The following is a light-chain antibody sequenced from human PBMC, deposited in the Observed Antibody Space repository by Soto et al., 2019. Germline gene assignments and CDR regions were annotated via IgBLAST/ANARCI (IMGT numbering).Light chain of an antibody. J-gene: IGKJ2*01. CDR1: QSVTSH. Sequence: EILLAQSPATLSLSPGERATLSCRASQSVTSHIAWYQQKPGQAPRLLIYYAVNRASGIPARFGASGSGTDFTLPIASLEPEDSAVYYCQHRSNWPLYTFGQGTKLEIK. CDR3: QHRSNWPLYT. CDR2: YAV. V-gene: IGKV3-11*01.